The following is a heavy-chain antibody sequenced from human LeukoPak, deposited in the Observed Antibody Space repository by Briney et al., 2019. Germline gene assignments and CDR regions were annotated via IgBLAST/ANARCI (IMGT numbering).Heavy chain of an antibody. J-gene: IGHJ4*02. CDR2: ISAYNGNT. CDR1: GYTFTSYG. V-gene: IGHV1-18*01. D-gene: IGHD3-10*01. Sequence: ASVKVSCKASGYTFTSYGISWVRQAPGQGLEWMGWISAYNGNTNYAQKLQGRVTMTTDTSTSTAYMELRSLRSDDTAVHYCARARNYYGSGSYYKSPYYFDYWGQGTLVTVSS. CDR3: ARARNYYGSGSYYKSPYYFDY.